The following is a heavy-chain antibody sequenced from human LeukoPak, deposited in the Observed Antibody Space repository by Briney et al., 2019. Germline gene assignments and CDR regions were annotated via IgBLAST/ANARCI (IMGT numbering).Heavy chain of an antibody. V-gene: IGHV3-21*01. CDR3: ARARIVGALDY. CDR1: GFTFSSYS. D-gene: IGHD1-26*01. J-gene: IGHJ4*02. Sequence: GGSLRLSCAASGFTFSSYSMNWVRQAPGKGLEWVSSISSSSNYIYYADSVKGRFTISRDNAKNSLYLQMNSLRAEDTAVYYCARARIVGALDYWGQGTLVTVSS. CDR2: ISSSSNYI.